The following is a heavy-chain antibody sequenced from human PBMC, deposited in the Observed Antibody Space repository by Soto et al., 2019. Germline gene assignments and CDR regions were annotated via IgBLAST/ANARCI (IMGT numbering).Heavy chain of an antibody. D-gene: IGHD1-26*01. CDR1: GFSFSTYS. V-gene: IGHV3-21*01. J-gene: IGHJ4*02. Sequence: EVQLVESGGGLVKPGGSLRLSCAASGFSFSTYSMDWVRQAPGKGLEWVSSISRSSSDIYYADSVKGRFTISRDNAKISLFLQMNSLRAEDSAVYYCARISGSYYGNKVIDYWGQGTLVTVSS. CDR2: ISRSSSDI. CDR3: ARISGSYYGNKVIDY.